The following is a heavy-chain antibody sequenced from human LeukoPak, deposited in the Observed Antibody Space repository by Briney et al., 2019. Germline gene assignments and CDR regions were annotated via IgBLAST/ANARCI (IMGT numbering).Heavy chain of an antibody. D-gene: IGHD2-21*02. CDR2: MSFDGSNK. CDR1: GFIINAYA. V-gene: IGHV3-30-3*01. Sequence: GGSLRLSCAASGFIINAYAIHWLRQAPGKGLEWVAVMSFDGSNKNYEDSVKGRFTISRDNSKNTLYLQMNSLRAEDTAVYYCARDDFGFDPWGQGTLVTVPS. CDR3: ARDDFGFDP. J-gene: IGHJ5*02.